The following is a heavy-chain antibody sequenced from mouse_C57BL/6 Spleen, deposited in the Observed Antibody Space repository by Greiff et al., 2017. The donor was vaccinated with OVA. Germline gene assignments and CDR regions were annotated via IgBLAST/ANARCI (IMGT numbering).Heavy chain of an antibody. CDR1: GFNIKDDY. D-gene: IGHD1-1*01. Sequence: VQLQQSGAELVRPGASVKLSCTASGFNIKDDYMHWVKQRPEQGLEWIGWIDPENGDTAYASKFPGQGPITADTSSNTAYLQLSSLTSEDPAVYYCTTWITTVWGTGTTVTVSS. V-gene: IGHV14-4*01. CDR2: IDPENGDT. CDR3: TTWITTV. J-gene: IGHJ1*03.